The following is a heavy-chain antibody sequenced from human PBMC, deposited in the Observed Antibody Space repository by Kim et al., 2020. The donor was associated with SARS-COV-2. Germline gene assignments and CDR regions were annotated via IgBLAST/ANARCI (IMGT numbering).Heavy chain of an antibody. J-gene: IGHJ4*02. V-gene: IGHV3-23*01. CDR2: ISGSGGSA. Sequence: GGSLRLSCAASGFTFSSYAMSWVRQAPGKGLEWVSAISGSGGSAYYADSVKGRFTISRDNSKNTLYLQMNSLRAEDTAVYYCAKVWYYYGSGSYLTPYYFDYWGQGTLVTVSS. CDR3: AKVWYYYGSGSYLTPYYFDY. D-gene: IGHD3-10*01. CDR1: GFTFSSYA.